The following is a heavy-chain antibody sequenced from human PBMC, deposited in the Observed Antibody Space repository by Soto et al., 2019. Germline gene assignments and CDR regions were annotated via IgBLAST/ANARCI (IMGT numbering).Heavy chain of an antibody. D-gene: IGHD1-20*01. CDR2: ISYDGSNK. J-gene: IGHJ4*02. Sequence: LRLSCAASGFTFSSYAMHWVRQAPGKGLEWVAVISYDGSNKYYADSVKGRFTISRDNSKNTLYLQMNSLRAEDTAVYYCASYNWNDDYFDYWGQGTLVTVSS. V-gene: IGHV3-30-3*01. CDR3: ASYNWNDDYFDY. CDR1: GFTFSSYA.